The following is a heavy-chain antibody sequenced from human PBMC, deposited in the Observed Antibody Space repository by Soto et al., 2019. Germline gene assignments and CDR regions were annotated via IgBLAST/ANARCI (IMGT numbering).Heavy chain of an antibody. Sequence: VGSLRLSCVASGFTFNNYALDWVRQAPGKGLEWVSAISGSGASTYDADSVKGRFTISRDNSNNTLYLQMNSLRAEDTAVYYCAKTPGVFAGSSSFDHWGQGTPVTVSS. CDR1: GFTFNNYA. CDR3: AKTPGVFAGSSSFDH. CDR2: ISGSGAST. V-gene: IGHV3-23*01. J-gene: IGHJ4*02. D-gene: IGHD3-3*01.